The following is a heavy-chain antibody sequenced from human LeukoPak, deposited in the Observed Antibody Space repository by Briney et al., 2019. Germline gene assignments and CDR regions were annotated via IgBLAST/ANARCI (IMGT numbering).Heavy chain of an antibody. CDR3: AKGRSRRGIAVAGTPFDY. D-gene: IGHD6-19*01. Sequence: GGSLRLSCAASGFTFSIHAMTWVRQAPGKGLEWVSAISGSGGSTYYADSVKGRFTISRDNSKNTLYLQMNSLRAEDTAVYYCAKGRSRRGIAVAGTPFDYWGQGTLVTVSS. J-gene: IGHJ4*02. CDR1: GFTFSIHA. V-gene: IGHV3-23*01. CDR2: ISGSGGST.